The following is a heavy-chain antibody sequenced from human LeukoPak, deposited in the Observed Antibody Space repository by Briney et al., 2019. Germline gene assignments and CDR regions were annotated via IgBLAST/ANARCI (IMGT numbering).Heavy chain of an antibody. V-gene: IGHV3-48*02. CDR2: ISSGASTI. CDR3: ASGHYYDY. J-gene: IGHJ4*02. D-gene: IGHD3-22*01. Sequence: GGSLRLSCAASGFTFSDYSMNWVRHAPGKGLEWVSYISSGASTIYYADSVKGRFTISRDNAKNSLYLQMNSLREEDTAVYYCASGHYYDYWGQGTLVTVSS. CDR1: GFTFSDYS.